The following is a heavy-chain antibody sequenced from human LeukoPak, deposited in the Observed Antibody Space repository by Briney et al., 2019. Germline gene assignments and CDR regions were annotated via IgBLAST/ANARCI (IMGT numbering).Heavy chain of an antibody. V-gene: IGHV3-74*01. J-gene: IGHJ4*02. CDR1: GFTFSNNW. D-gene: IGHD2-2*01. CDR2: INRDGSST. Sequence: GGSLRLSCAASGFTFSNNWMHWVRQAPGKGLVWVSRINRDGSSTNYADSVKGRFTISRDNAKNTLYLQMISLRAEDTAVYYCARDYCSSTTCYPDHWGQGTLVTVSS. CDR3: ARDYCSSTTCYPDH.